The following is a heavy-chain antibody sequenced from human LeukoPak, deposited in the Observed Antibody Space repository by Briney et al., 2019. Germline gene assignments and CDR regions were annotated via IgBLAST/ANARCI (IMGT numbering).Heavy chain of an antibody. J-gene: IGHJ4*02. Sequence: SETLSLTCAVYGGSFSGYYWSWIRQPPGKGLGWIGEINHSGSTNYNPSLKSRVTISVDTSKNQFSLKLSSVTAADTAVYYCARGLNRGPKSRGYFDYWGQGTLVTVSS. CDR3: ARGLNRGPKSRGYFDY. CDR2: INHSGST. D-gene: IGHD1-14*01. CDR1: GGSFSGYY. V-gene: IGHV4-34*01.